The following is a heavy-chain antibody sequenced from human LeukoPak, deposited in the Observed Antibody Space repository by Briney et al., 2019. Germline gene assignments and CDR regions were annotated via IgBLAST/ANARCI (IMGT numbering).Heavy chain of an antibody. Sequence: SETLSLTCTVSGGSISSGDYYWSWIRQPPGKGLEWIGEINHSGSTNYNPSLKSRVTISVDTSKNQFSLKLSSVTAADTAVYYCARGQVSWNFDYWGQGTLVTVSS. V-gene: IGHV4-39*07. J-gene: IGHJ4*02. D-gene: IGHD6-13*01. CDR1: GGSISSGDYY. CDR2: INHSGST. CDR3: ARGQVSWNFDY.